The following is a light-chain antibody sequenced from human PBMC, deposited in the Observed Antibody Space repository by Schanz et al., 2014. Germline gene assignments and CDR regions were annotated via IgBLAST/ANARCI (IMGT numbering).Light chain of an antibody. Sequence: IQMTQSPSTLSASVGDRVTISCRASQSVSRWLAWYHQKPGTAPKILIYKASSLQSDVPSRFSASGSGTEFTLTINSLQPDDFATYYCQQYESYSTFGQGTKVEIK. CDR3: QQYESYST. J-gene: IGKJ1*01. V-gene: IGKV1-5*03. CDR2: KAS. CDR1: QSVSRW.